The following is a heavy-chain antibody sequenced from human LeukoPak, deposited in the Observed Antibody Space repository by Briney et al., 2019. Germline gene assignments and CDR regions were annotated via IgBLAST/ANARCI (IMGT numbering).Heavy chain of an antibody. CDR3: ARGYYYGSGSYNFGWY. V-gene: IGHV1-46*01. J-gene: IGHJ4*02. Sequence: ASVKVSCKASGYTFTSYYMHWVRQAPGQGLEWMGLINPSGGSTSYAQKFQGRVTMTRDTSTSTVYMELSSLRSEDTAVYYCARGYYYGSGSYNFGWYWGQGTLVTVSS. CDR1: GYTFTSYY. D-gene: IGHD3-10*01. CDR2: INPSGGST.